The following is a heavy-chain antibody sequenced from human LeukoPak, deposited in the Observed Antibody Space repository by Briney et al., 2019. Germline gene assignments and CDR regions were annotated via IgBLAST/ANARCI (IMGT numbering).Heavy chain of an antibody. D-gene: IGHD5-18*01. Sequence: SETLSLTCTVSGGSISSYYWSWTRQPPGKGLEWIGYIYYSGSINYNPSLKSRVTISVDTSKNQFSLTLGSVSATDTAVYYCVSPRGFSYGYFDYWGQGTLVTVSS. V-gene: IGHV4-59*08. CDR3: VSPRGFSYGYFDY. J-gene: IGHJ4*02. CDR1: GGSISSYY. CDR2: IYYSGSI.